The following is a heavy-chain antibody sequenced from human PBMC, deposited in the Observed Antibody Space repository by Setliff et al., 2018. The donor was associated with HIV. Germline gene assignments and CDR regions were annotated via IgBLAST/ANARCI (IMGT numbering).Heavy chain of an antibody. D-gene: IGHD3-22*01. Sequence: RASVKVSCKASGYTFTSYGISWVRQAPGQGLEWMGWISAYNGNTNYAQKLQGRVTMTTETSTNTAYMELRSLRSDDTAVYYCARLMHYYDSFWVLWRENYFDSWGRGTLVTVSS. J-gene: IGHJ4*01. CDR1: GYTFTSYG. CDR2: ISAYNGNT. V-gene: IGHV1-18*01. CDR3: ARLMHYYDSFWVLWRENYFDS.